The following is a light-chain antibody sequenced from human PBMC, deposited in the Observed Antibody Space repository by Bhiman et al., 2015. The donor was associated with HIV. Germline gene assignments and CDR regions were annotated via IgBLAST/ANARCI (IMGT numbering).Light chain of an antibody. J-gene: IGLJ1*01. Sequence: QSALTQPASVSGSPGQSVTISCTGTSSDVGVFNYVSWYQQHPGKAPRLIIYDVNERPSGVSNRFSGSKSANTASLTISGLQAEDEADYYCSSYTSSTTPYVFGTGTKVTVL. CDR3: SSYTSSTTPYV. V-gene: IGLV2-14*03. CDR1: SSDVGVFNY. CDR2: DVN.